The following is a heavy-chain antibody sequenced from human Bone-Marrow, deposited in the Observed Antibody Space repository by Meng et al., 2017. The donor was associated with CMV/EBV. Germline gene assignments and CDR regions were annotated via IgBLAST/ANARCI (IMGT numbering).Heavy chain of an antibody. CDR2: MNPNSGNT. D-gene: IGHD1-1*01. J-gene: IGHJ5*02. CDR3: ARDFPGRAGTTPFALGLDP. CDR1: GYTFTSYD. Sequence: ASVKVSCKASGYTFTSYDINWVRQATGQGLEWMGWMNPNSGNTGYAQKFQGRVTMTRDTSTSTVYMELSSLRSEDTAVYYCARDFPGRAGTTPFALGLDPWGQGTLVTVYS. V-gene: IGHV1-8*01.